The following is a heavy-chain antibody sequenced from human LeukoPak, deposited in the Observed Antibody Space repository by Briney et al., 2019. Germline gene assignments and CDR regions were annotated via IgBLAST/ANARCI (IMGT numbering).Heavy chain of an antibody. CDR2: IIPIFGTA. Sequence: SVKVSCKASGGTFSSYAISWVRQAPGQGLEWMGGIIPIFGTANYAQKFQGRVTITTDESTSTAYMELSSLRSEDTAVYHCASAHIVVVTAINYFDYWGQGTLDTVSS. CDR3: ASAHIVVVTAINYFDY. D-gene: IGHD2-21*02. J-gene: IGHJ4*02. CDR1: GGTFSSYA. V-gene: IGHV1-69*05.